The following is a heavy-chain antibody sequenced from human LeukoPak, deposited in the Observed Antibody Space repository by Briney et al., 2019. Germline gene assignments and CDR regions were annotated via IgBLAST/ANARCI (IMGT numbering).Heavy chain of an antibody. CDR2: INAGNGNT. V-gene: IGHV1-3*03. D-gene: IGHD3-3*01. CDR3: ASNEWSV. CDR1: GYTFTSYA. J-gene: IGHJ4*02. Sequence: ASVKVSCKASGYTFTSYAMNWVREAPGQGLEWMGWINAGNGNTKYSQEFQGRVTITRDTSASTAYMELSSLRSEDMAVYYCASNEWSVWGQGTLVTVSS.